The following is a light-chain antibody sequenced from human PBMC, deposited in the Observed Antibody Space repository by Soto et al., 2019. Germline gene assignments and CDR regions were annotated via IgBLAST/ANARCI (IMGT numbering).Light chain of an antibody. Sequence: QSVLTQPASVSGSPGQSITISCTGTSSDVGAYKYVSWYQHHPGKAPKLMIYDVSNRPSGVSNRFSGSKSGNTASLTISGLQAEDEADYYCSSYTSSSTLYVFGTGTKLTV. CDR3: SSYTSSSTLYV. CDR1: SSDVGAYKY. J-gene: IGLJ1*01. CDR2: DVS. V-gene: IGLV2-14*03.